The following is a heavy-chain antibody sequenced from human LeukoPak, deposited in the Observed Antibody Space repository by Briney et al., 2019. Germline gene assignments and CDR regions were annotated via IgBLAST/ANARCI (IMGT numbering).Heavy chain of an antibody. CDR3: ARDSVGILGY. CDR2: IWYDGSNK. V-gene: IGHV3-33*08. Sequence: PGGSLRLSCAASGFTFSSYAMSWVRQAPGKGLEWVAVIWYDGSNKYYADSVKGRFTISRDNSKNTLYLQMNSLRAEDTAVYYCARDSVGILGYWGQGTLVTVSS. D-gene: IGHD1-1*01. CDR1: GFTFSSYA. J-gene: IGHJ4*02.